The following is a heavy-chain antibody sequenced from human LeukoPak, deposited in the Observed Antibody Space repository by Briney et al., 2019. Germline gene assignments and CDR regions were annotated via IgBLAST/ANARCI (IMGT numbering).Heavy chain of an antibody. CDR2: ISPSGCST. Sequence: ASVKVSCKTSRYTFTSHYMNWVRQPRGQGLEWMGMISPSGCSTSYAQKFRGRVTMTRETSTSTVYMKLNSQKSEDTALYYCARDRSPSARYFNYWGQGTLVTVSS. CDR1: RYTFTSHY. V-gene: IGHV1-46*01. D-gene: IGHD2-15*01. CDR3: ARDRSPSARYFNY. J-gene: IGHJ4*02.